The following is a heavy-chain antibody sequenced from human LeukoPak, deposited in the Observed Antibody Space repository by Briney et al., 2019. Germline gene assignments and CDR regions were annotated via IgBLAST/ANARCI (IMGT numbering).Heavy chain of an antibody. J-gene: IGHJ4*02. D-gene: IGHD2-2*01. CDR3: AKAGAVVPAAYFDY. CDR1: GFTFSSYA. Sequence: GGSLRLSCAASGFTFSSYAMSWVRQAPGKGLEWVSAISGSGGSTYYADSVKGRFTISRDNSKNTLHLQMNSLRAEDTAVYYCAKAGAVVPAAYFDYWGQGTLVTVSS. V-gene: IGHV3-23*01. CDR2: ISGSGGST.